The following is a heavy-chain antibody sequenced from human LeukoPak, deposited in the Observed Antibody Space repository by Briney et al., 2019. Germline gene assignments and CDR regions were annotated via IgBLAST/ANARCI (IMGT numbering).Heavy chain of an antibody. D-gene: IGHD2-8*02. CDR1: GGSFSGYY. V-gene: IGHV4-34*01. J-gene: IGHJ6*02. CDR3: ARCRRRMSGGYV. Sequence: PSETLSLTCAVYGGSFSGYYWSWIRQPPGKGLEWIGEINHSGSTNYNPSLKSRVTISVDTSKNQFSLKLSSVTAADTAVYYCARCRRRMSGGYVWGQGTTVTVSS. CDR2: INHSGST.